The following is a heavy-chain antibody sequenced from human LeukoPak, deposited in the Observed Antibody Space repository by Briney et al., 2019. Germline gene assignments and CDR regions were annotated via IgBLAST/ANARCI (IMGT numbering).Heavy chain of an antibody. CDR1: GGSLNSYY. Sequence: SETLSLTCSVSGGSLNSYYWSWIRQPPGKALEWIGYIYYSGGTNYNPSLKSRVTMSVDTSKNQVSLNLTSLTAADTAVYYCARQPAATAAFDIWGQGTMVTVSS. V-gene: IGHV4-59*08. D-gene: IGHD5-18*01. CDR2: IYYSGGT. J-gene: IGHJ3*02. CDR3: ARQPAATAAFDI.